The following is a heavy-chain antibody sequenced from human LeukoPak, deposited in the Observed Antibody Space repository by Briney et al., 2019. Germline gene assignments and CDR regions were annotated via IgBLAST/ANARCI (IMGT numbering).Heavy chain of an antibody. CDR2: ISAYNGNT. J-gene: IGHJ4*02. CDR3: ARERIWRLQDTAMVTTIDY. V-gene: IGHV1-18*01. Sequence: AASVKVSCKASGYTFTSYGITWVRQAPGQGLEWMGWISAYNGNTNYAQKLQGRVTMTTDTSTSTAYMELRSLRSDDTAVYYCARERIWRLQDTAMVTTIDYWGQGTLVTVSS. D-gene: IGHD5-18*01. CDR1: GYTFTSYG.